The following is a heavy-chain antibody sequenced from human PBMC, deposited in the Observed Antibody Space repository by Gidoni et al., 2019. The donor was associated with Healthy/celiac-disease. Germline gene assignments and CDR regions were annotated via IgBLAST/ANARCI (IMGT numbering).Heavy chain of an antibody. D-gene: IGHD4-17*01. J-gene: IGHJ4*02. CDR1: GGSISSYY. Sequence: QVQLQASGPGLVKPSDTLSLTCTVSGGSISSYYWSWIRQPPGKGLEWIGYIYYSGSTNYNPSLKSRVTISVDTSKNQFSLKLSSVTAADTAVYYCARDYPGDYGYWGQGTLVTVSS. CDR2: IYYSGST. V-gene: IGHV4-59*01. CDR3: ARDYPGDYGY.